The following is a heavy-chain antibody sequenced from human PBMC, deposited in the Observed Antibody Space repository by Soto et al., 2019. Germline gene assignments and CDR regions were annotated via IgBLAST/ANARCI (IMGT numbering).Heavy chain of an antibody. CDR1: GFTFSDHY. J-gene: IGHJ6*02. V-gene: IGHV3-11*01. D-gene: IGHD3-22*01. CDR3: ARRPPANSNYYMDV. Sequence: XGSLRLSCGAAGFTFSDHYMSWIRQAPGKGLEWISYISSSGTTTYYADSVKGRFTISRDNAESSLFLQMNSLRGEDTAVYYCARRPPANSNYYMDVWGQGTTVTVSS. CDR2: ISSSGTTT.